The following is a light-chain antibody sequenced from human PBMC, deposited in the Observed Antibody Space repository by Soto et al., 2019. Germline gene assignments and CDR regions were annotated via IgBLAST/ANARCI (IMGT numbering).Light chain of an antibody. CDR2: DAS. J-gene: IGKJ4*01. CDR1: QDITNY. Sequence: DIQMTQSPSSLSASVGDRVIITCQASQDITNYLNWYQQKPGKAPKLLIYDASNLETGVPSRFSGSGSGTNFTFTINSLQPEDIATYYCQQYDNLLTFGGGTKVDIK. V-gene: IGKV1-33*01. CDR3: QQYDNLLT.